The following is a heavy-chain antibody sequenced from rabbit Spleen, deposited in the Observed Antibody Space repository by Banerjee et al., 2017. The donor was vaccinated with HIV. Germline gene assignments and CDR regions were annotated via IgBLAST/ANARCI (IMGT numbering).Heavy chain of an antibody. Sequence: QQLVESGGGLVKPGASLTLTCKASGFSFSSGYYMSWVRQAPGKGLEWIGCIGAGSGATYAASWAKGRFTISKTSSTTVTLQMTSLTAADTATYFCASAYSDIYFDLWGPGTLVTVS. CDR1: GFSFSSGYY. J-gene: IGHJ4*01. CDR3: ASAYSDIYFDL. CDR2: IGAGSGAT. V-gene: IGHV1S40*01. D-gene: IGHD6-1*01.